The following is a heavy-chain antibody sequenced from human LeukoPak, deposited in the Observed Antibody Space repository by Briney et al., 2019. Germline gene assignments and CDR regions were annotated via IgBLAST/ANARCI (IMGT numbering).Heavy chain of an antibody. CDR3: ARLDRGSDPPVIDY. Sequence: VASVKVSCKASGYIFTDYYMHWVRQAPGQELGWMGRINPNSGGTNYAQKFQGRVTMTRDTSISTAYTELSSLRSEDTATYYCARLDRGSDPPVIDYWGQGTLVTVSS. D-gene: IGHD3-16*01. CDR2: INPNSGGT. CDR1: GYIFTDYY. V-gene: IGHV1/OR15-1*01. J-gene: IGHJ4*02.